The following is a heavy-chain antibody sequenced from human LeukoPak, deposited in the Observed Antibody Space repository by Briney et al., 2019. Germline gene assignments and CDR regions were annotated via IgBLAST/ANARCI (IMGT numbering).Heavy chain of an antibody. Sequence: SVTLSLTCTVSGGSISSYYWSWIRQPPGKGLEWIGYIYYSGSTNYNHSLKSRVTISVDTSKNQFSLKLSSVTAADTAVYYCARRAETTMVSDYWGQGTLVTVSS. V-gene: IGHV4-59*08. CDR1: GGSISSYY. J-gene: IGHJ4*02. D-gene: IGHD5-18*01. CDR2: IYYSGST. CDR3: ARRAETTMVSDY.